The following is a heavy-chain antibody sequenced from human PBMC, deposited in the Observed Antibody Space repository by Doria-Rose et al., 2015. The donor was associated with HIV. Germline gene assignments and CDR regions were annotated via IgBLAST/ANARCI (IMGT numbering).Heavy chain of an antibody. J-gene: IGHJ4*02. CDR2: IFSDDER. CDR3: ARIKSSRWYHKYYFDF. D-gene: IGHD6-13*01. CDR1: GVSLSSPGMG. V-gene: IGHV2-26*01. Sequence: QVTLKESGPVLVKPTETLTLTCTVSGVSLSSPGMGVSWIRQPPGKALEWLANIFSDDERSYKTSPKSRLTISRGTSKSQAVLTMTDMDPVDTATYYCARIKSSRWYHKYYFDFWGQGTLVIVSA.